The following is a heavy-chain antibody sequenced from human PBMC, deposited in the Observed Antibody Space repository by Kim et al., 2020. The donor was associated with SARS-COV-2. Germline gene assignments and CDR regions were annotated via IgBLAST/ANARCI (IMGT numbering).Heavy chain of an antibody. CDR2: IKEDGSEK. V-gene: IGHV3-7*03. CDR1: GVSFNNYW. J-gene: IGHJ4*02. Sequence: GGSLRLSCAASGVSFNNYWMGWVRQAPGKGLEWVAHIKEDGSEKYYVDSVKGRFTISRDNAKNSLYLQMNSLRAEDTAVYYCARDRGYCTGGSCYSIFDYWGQGHQVTVSS. D-gene: IGHD2-15*01. CDR3: ARDRGYCTGGSCYSIFDY.